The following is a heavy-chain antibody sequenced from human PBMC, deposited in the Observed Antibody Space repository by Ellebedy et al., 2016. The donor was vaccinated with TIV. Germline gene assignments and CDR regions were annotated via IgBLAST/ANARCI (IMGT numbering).Heavy chain of an antibody. CDR3: ARAAAMTKVSSPSAY. D-gene: IGHD4-17*01. CDR2: MNANDGDT. J-gene: IGHJ4*02. CDR1: GYTFTSYY. V-gene: IGHV1-46*01. Sequence: AASVKVSCKASGYTFTSYYINWMRQAPGQGLEWMGIMNANDGDTTYAQKFQGRVTMTRDTSTPTVYMELTSLIFEDTAVYYCARAAAMTKVSSPSAYWGQGTLVTVSS.